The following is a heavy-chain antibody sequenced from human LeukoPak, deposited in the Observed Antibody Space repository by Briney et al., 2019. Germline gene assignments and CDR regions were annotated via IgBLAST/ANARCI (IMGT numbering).Heavy chain of an antibody. J-gene: IGHJ4*02. D-gene: IGHD1-7*01. Sequence: GGSLRLSCAASGFIFSNYEVKWVRQAPGKGLEWVSYISISASTIYYADSVKGRFTISRDNAKNSLFLQMNSLRAEDTAVYYCVRDGGTWNYLHWGQGTLVTVSS. V-gene: IGHV3-48*03. CDR2: ISISASTI. CDR1: GFIFSNYE. CDR3: VRDGGTWNYLH.